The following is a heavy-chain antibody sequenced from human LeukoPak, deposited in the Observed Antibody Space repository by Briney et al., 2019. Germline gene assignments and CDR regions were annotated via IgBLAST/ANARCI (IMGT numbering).Heavy chain of an antibody. D-gene: IGHD3-22*01. CDR1: GFTFSSFA. Sequence: SGGSLRLSCAASGFTFSSFAMSWVRQAPGKGLEWASAISGSGGSTYYTDSVKGRFTISRDNSKNTLYLQMNSLRAEDTAVYYCAKYYYDSSGYSGVFDYWGQGTLVTVSS. V-gene: IGHV3-23*01. CDR2: ISGSGGST. J-gene: IGHJ4*02. CDR3: AKYYYDSSGYSGVFDY.